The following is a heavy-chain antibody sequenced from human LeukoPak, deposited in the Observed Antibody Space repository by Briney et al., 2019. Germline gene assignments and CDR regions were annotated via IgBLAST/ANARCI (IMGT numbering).Heavy chain of an antibody. CDR3: ARYFGSGSYLDY. D-gene: IGHD3-10*01. Sequence: ASVKVSRKTSGYTFTKFAIHWVRQAPGQRLEWMGWINTGNGQTKYSENFEGRVTMTRDTSTSTIYVEVRSLTSEDTGLYYCARYFGSGSYLDYWGQGTLLTVSS. CDR2: INTGNGQT. CDR1: GYTFTKFA. V-gene: IGHV1-3*04. J-gene: IGHJ4*02.